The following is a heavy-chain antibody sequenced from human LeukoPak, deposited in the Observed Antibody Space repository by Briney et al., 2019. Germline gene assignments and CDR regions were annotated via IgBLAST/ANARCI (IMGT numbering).Heavy chain of an antibody. J-gene: IGHJ3*02. CDR2: ISSSSSYI. CDR3: ARGSPLLTGYLDDAFDI. D-gene: IGHD3-9*01. V-gene: IGHV3-21*01. CDR1: GFTFSSYS. Sequence: GGSLRLSCAASGFTFSSYSMNWVRQAPGKGLEWVSSISSSSSYIYYADSVKGRFTISRDNAKNSLYLQMNSLRAEDTAVYYCARGSPLLTGYLDDAFDIWGQGTMVTVSS.